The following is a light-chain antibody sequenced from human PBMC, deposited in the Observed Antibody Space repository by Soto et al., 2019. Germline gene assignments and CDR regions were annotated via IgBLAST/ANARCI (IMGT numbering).Light chain of an antibody. CDR2: EVT. V-gene: IGLV2-14*01. CDR1: SSDVGAYNY. J-gene: IGLJ3*02. Sequence: QSALTQPASVSGSPGQSITISCTGTSSDVGAYNYVSWYRQHQGKSPKLMIYEVTNRPSGVSNRFSGSKSGSTASLTISGLQAEDEADYYCSSYTSSSTLVFGGGTQLTVL. CDR3: SSYTSSSTLV.